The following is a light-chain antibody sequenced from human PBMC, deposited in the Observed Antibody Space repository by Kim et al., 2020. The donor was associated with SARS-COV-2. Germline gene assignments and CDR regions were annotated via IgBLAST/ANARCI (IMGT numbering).Light chain of an antibody. CDR2: DAS. CDR3: QQNDFPPLT. CDR1: HDIGND. J-gene: IGKJ4*01. V-gene: IGKV1-33*01. Sequence: ASVGDRVTITCQASHDIGNDLNWYQHKPGKAPNLLIYDASTLQGGVPSMFSGSGVVTTFTFTITGLQPEDIATYFCQQNDFPPLTFGGGTKVDIK.